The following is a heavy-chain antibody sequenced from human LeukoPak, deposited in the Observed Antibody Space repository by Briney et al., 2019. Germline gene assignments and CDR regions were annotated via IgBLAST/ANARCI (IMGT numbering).Heavy chain of an antibody. V-gene: IGHV4-38-2*02. CDR1: GYSISSGYF. CDR2: IFHSGST. J-gene: IGHJ5*02. D-gene: IGHD6-6*01. CDR3: ARGSSAAREGWFDP. Sequence: SETLSLTCSVSGYSISSGYFWGWIRQPPEKGLEWIGSIFHSGSTYYNPSLKSRVTISVDTSKNQFSLNLSSVTAADTAVYYCARGSSAAREGWFDPWGQGTLVTVSS.